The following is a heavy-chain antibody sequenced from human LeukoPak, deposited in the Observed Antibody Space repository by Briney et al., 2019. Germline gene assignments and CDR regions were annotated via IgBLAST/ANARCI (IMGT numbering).Heavy chain of an antibody. D-gene: IGHD1/OR15-1a*01. CDR3: TRSCTGTRLYYFDY. J-gene: IGHJ4*02. CDR1: GFTFSDYY. Sequence: PGGSLRLSCTASGFTFSDYYMDWVRQAQGKGLEWVGRTRKKANSYTTEYAASVKGRFTISRDDSKNLLYLQMNSLTTDDTAVYYCTRSCTGTRLYYFDYWGQGTLVTVSS. V-gene: IGHV3-72*01. CDR2: TRKKANSYTT.